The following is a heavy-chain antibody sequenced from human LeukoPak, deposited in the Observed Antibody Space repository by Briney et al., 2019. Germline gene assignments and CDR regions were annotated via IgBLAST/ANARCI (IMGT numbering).Heavy chain of an antibody. Sequence: ASVKVSCKVSGYTLTELSMHWVRQAPGKGLEWMGGFDPEDGETIYAQKFQGRVTMTKDTSTDTAYMELSSLRSEDTAVYYCATDRSGYSSYFDYWGQGTLVTVSS. D-gene: IGHD3-3*01. CDR2: FDPEDGET. CDR1: GYTLTELS. CDR3: ATDRSGYSSYFDY. V-gene: IGHV1-24*01. J-gene: IGHJ4*02.